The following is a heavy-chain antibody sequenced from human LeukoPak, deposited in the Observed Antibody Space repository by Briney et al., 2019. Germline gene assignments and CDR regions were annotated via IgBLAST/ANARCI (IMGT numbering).Heavy chain of an antibody. J-gene: IGHJ5*02. CDR1: GFTFSSYW. Sequence: PGGSLRLSCAASGFTFSSYWMSWVRQAPGKGLEWVANIKQDGSEKYYVDSVKGRFTISRDSAKNSLYLQMNSLRAEDTAVYYCARGCYYDSSGYHGWFDPWGQGTLVTVSS. CDR3: ARGCYYDSSGYHGWFDP. CDR2: IKQDGSEK. D-gene: IGHD3-22*01. V-gene: IGHV3-7*01.